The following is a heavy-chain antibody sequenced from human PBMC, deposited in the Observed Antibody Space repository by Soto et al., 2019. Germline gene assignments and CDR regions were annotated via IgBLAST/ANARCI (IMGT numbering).Heavy chain of an antibody. V-gene: IGHV3-23*01. Sequence: GGSLRLSCAASGFTFSTYGMSWVRQAPGKGLEWVSFISGSGDSTYYADSVKGRFTISRDQSTNTLNLQMNSLRTEDTAMYYCAKDWAGYCSGVACFGYFNYWGQGTPVTVSS. CDR2: ISGSGDST. J-gene: IGHJ4*02. CDR3: AKDWAGYCSGVACFGYFNY. D-gene: IGHD2-15*01. CDR1: GFTFSTYG.